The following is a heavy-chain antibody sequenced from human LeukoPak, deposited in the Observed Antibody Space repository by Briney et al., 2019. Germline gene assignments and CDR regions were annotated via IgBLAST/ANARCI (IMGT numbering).Heavy chain of an antibody. CDR1: GGSFSSYY. D-gene: IGHD2-2*01. CDR2: INHSGST. Sequence: SETLSLTCAVYGGSFSSYYWSWVRQPPGKGLEWIGQINHSGSTNYNPSLKRRVDISVHASNNQFSLQLSSETGADTAVYYCARRRYQEDRAPSRYHDYWGQGTLVTVSS. J-gene: IGHJ4*02. V-gene: IGHV4-34*01. CDR3: ARRRYQEDRAPSRYHDY.